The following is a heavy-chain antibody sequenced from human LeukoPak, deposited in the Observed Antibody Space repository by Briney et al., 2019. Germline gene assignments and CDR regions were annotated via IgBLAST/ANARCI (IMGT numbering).Heavy chain of an antibody. CDR2: ISGSGNRT. D-gene: IGHD6-13*01. Sequence: PGGPLRLSCAASGFTFSSYAMSWVRQAPGKGLEWVSSISGSGNRTYYADSVKGRFTISRDNSKNTLYLQMNSLRADDTALYFCAKDREQQPTFFDYWGQGTLVTVSS. CDR3: AKDREQQPTFFDY. J-gene: IGHJ4*02. CDR1: GFTFSSYA. V-gene: IGHV3-23*01.